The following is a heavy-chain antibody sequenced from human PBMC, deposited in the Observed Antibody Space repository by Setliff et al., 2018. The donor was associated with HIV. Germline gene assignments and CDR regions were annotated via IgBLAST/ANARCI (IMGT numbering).Heavy chain of an antibody. CDR1: GFTFSTAW. D-gene: IGHD2-15*01. CDR2: IKSKTDGGTT. Sequence: GGSLRLSCAASGFTFSTAWMNWVRQAPGKGLGWVGHIKSKTDGGTTDYAAPVKGRFTISRDDSKNTLYLQMNSLKTEDTAVYYCTTALTYGGTKNWGQGTLVTVSS. V-gene: IGHV3-15*01. CDR3: TTALTYGGTKN. J-gene: IGHJ4*02.